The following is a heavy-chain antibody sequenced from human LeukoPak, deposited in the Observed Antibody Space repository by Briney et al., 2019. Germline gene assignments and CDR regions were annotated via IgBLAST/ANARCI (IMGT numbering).Heavy chain of an antibody. CDR2: INHSGST. CDR1: GGSFSGYY. V-gene: IGHV4-34*01. Sequence: SSETLSLTCAVYGGSFSGYYWSWIRQPPGKGLEWIGEINHSGSTNYNPSLKSRVTISVDTSKNQFSLKLSSVTAADTAVYYCARGPHQHWPLGQFWGQGSLVTVSS. J-gene: IGHJ4*02. CDR3: ARGPHQHWPLGQF. D-gene: IGHD2-2*01.